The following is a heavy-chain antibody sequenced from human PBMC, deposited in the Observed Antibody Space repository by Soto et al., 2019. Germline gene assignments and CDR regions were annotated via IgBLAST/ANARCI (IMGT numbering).Heavy chain of an antibody. V-gene: IGHV3-23*01. Sequence: PGGSLRLSCAASGFTFSIYGMNWVRQAPGKGLEWVSGITGSGGSTYYADSVKGRFTISRDNSKNTLYLQMNSLRAEDTALYYCAKGYYDNSGPDYWGQGTLVTVSS. CDR3: AKGYYDNSGPDY. CDR1: GFTFSIYG. J-gene: IGHJ4*02. D-gene: IGHD3-22*01. CDR2: ITGSGGST.